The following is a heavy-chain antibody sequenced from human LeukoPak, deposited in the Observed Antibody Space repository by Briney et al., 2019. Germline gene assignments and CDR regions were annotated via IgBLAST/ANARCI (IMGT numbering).Heavy chain of an antibody. CDR2: IYTSGST. D-gene: IGHD6-6*01. J-gene: IGHJ3*02. CDR3: GARRAFDI. Sequence: PSETLSLTCTVSGGSISSGSYYWSWIRQPAGKGLEWIGRIYTSGSTNYNPSLKSRVTISVDTSKNQFSLKLSSVTAADTAVYYCGARRAFDIWGQGTMVTVSS. CDR1: GGSISSGSYY. V-gene: IGHV4-61*02.